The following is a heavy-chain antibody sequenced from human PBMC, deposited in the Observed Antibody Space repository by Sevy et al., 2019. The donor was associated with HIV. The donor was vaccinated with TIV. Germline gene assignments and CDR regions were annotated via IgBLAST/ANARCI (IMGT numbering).Heavy chain of an antibody. CDR1: GGSISSSNW. J-gene: IGHJ4*02. CDR2: IYHSGST. V-gene: IGHV4-4*02. D-gene: IGHD2-2*01. Sequence: SETLSLTCAVSGGSISSSNWWSWVRQPPGKGLEWFGEIYHSGSTNYNPSLKSRVTISVDKSKNQFSLKLSSVTAADTAVYYCAGGPAHKGPFDYWGQGTLVTVSS. CDR3: AGGPAHKGPFDY.